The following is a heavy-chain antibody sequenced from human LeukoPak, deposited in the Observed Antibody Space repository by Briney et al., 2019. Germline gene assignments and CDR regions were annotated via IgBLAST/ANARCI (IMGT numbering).Heavy chain of an antibody. CDR1: GFTLSNYN. J-gene: IGHJ5*02. Sequence: GGSLRLSCAASGFTLSNYNMNWVRQAPGKGLEWVSSISSSSSYIYYADSVKGRFTISRDNANNSLYLQMNSLRAEDTAVYYCARHMSQSIAAAETWGLGTLVTVSS. CDR2: ISSSSSYI. V-gene: IGHV3-21*04. CDR3: ARHMSQSIAAAET. D-gene: IGHD6-13*01.